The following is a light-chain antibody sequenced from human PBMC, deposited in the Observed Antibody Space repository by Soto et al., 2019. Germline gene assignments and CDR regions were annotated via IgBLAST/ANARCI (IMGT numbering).Light chain of an antibody. CDR2: KAS. Sequence: DIQMTQSPSTLSASVGDRVTITCRASQSISSWLAWYQQKPGKAPKLLIYKASSLQGGVPSRFSGSGSGTEFTLTVTSLQPEDFATYFCQQYDKYSTFGHGTKVDIK. CDR1: QSISSW. V-gene: IGKV1-5*03. CDR3: QQYDKYST. J-gene: IGKJ1*01.